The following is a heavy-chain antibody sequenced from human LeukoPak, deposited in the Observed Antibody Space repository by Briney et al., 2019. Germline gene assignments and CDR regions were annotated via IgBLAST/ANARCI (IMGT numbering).Heavy chain of an antibody. CDR3: ARKGTLNYYYYMDV. CDR2: IYYSGST. V-gene: IGHV4-61*05. Sequence: SETLSLTCTVSGGSISSSSYYWGWIRQPPGKGLEWIGYIYYSGSTNYNPSLKSRVTISVDTSKNQFSLKLSSVTAADTAVYYCARKGTLNYYYYMDVWGKGTTVTVSS. D-gene: IGHD3-16*01. J-gene: IGHJ6*03. CDR1: GGSISSSSYY.